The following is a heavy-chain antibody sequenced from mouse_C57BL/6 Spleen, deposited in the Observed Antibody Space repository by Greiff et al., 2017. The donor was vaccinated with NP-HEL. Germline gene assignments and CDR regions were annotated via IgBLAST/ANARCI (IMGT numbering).Heavy chain of an antibody. CDR1: GYSITSGYY. CDR2: ISYDGSN. Sequence: EVQLQESGPGLVKPSQSLSLTCSVTGYSITSGYYWNWIRQFPGNKLEWMGYISYDGSNNYNPSLKNRISITRDTSKNQFFLKLNSVTTEDTATYYCARETTVVATNSFDYWGQGTTLTVSS. D-gene: IGHD1-1*01. CDR3: ARETTVVATNSFDY. V-gene: IGHV3-6*01. J-gene: IGHJ2*01.